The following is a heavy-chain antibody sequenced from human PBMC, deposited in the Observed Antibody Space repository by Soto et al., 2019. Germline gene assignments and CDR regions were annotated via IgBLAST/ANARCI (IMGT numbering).Heavy chain of an antibody. CDR3: AKTDAYSNSPYYFDY. CDR1: GFTFSNYA. D-gene: IGHD6-13*01. CDR2: ISGSGDST. J-gene: IGHJ4*02. Sequence: EVQLLESGGGLVPPGGSLRLSCAASGFTFSNYAMSWVRQDPAKGLEWVSAISGSGDSTYYADSVKGRFTISKDNSKNTLYLHLNSLTAEDTAIYYCAKTDAYSNSPYYFDYWGQGTLVTVSS. V-gene: IGHV3-23*01.